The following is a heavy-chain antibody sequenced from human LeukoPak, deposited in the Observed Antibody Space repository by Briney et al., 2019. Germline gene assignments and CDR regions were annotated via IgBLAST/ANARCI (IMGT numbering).Heavy chain of an antibody. CDR2: MNPNRSNP. V-gene: IGHV1-8*01. CDR3: AGSTVTRLAEYFQH. J-gene: IGHJ1*01. CDR1: GYTFTSYD. D-gene: IGHD4-17*01. Sequence: GASLKLSCKASGYTFTSYDINWVRQATGQGLEWMGLMNPNRSNPGYAHNFQGRVTMTRNTSISTAYMELSILRSEDTAVYYCAGSTVTRLAEYFQHWGQGTLVTVSS.